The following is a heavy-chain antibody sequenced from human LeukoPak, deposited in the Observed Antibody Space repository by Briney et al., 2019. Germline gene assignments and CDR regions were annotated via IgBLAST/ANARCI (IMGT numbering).Heavy chain of an antibody. CDR3: ARADYYDILTGYYNNAFDI. V-gene: IGHV4-4*07. CDR1: GGSISSYY. Sequence: SETLSLTCTVSGGSISSYYWSWIRQPAGKGLEWIGRIYTSGSTNYNPSLKSRVTMSVDTSRNRFSLKLSSVTAADTAVYYCARADYYDILTGYYNNAFDIWGQGTMVTVSS. D-gene: IGHD3-9*01. CDR2: IYTSGST. J-gene: IGHJ3*02.